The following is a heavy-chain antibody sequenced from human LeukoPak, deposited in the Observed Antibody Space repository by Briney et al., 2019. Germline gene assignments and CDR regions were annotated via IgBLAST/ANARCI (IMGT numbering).Heavy chain of an antibody. V-gene: IGHV1-69*04. CDR3: ARAPGDVGYYYYGLDV. D-gene: IGHD3-10*01. CDR1: GGTFSNYE. Sequence: GASVKVSCKASGGTFSNYEINWVRQAPGQGLEWVGRIIPILDIVNYAQKIQGRVTITADESTTTVYMELNSLTSEDTAVYYCARAPGDVGYYYYGLDVWGQGTTVTVSS. J-gene: IGHJ6*02. CDR2: IIPILDIV.